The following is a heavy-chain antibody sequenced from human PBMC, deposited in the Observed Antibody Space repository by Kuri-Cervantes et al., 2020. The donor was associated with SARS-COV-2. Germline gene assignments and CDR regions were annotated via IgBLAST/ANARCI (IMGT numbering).Heavy chain of an antibody. D-gene: IGHD3-10*01. Sequence: GESLKISCAASGFTFSSYGMHWVRQAPGKGLEWVAVIWYDGSNKYYADSAKGRFTISRDNAKNSLYLQMNSLRDEDTAVYYCARGGDSIVRGGYYYYYYGMDVWGQGTTVTVSS. CDR2: IWYDGSNK. CDR1: GFTFSSYG. CDR3: ARGGDSIVRGGYYYYYYGMDV. J-gene: IGHJ6*02. V-gene: IGHV3-33*01.